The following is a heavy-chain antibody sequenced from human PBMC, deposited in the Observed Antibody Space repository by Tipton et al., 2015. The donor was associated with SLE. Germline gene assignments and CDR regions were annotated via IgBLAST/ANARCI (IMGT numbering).Heavy chain of an antibody. CDR2: IRSKANSYAT. J-gene: IGHJ3*02. CDR3: AIVAAVVAPGRDAFDI. CDR1: GFTFSGSA. Sequence: SLRLSCAASGFTFSGSAMHWVRQASGKGLGWVGRIRSKANSYATAHAASVKGRFTISRDDSKNTAYLQMNRLQAEDTAVYYCAIVAAVVAPGRDAFDIWGQGTMVTVSS. D-gene: IGHD6-13*01. V-gene: IGHV3-73*01.